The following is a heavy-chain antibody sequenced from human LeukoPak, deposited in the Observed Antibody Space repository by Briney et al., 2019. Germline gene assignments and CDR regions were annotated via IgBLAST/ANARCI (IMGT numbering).Heavy chain of an antibody. V-gene: IGHV4-34*01. Sequence: SETLSLTCAVYGGSFSGYYWSWIRQPPGKGLEWIGEINHSGSTNYNPSLKSRVTISVDTSKNQFSLKLSSVTAADTAVYYCARGVRYYDFWSGYPFDYWGQGTLVTVSS. D-gene: IGHD3-3*01. CDR2: INHSGST. CDR3: ARGVRYYDFWSGYPFDY. J-gene: IGHJ4*02. CDR1: GGSFSGYY.